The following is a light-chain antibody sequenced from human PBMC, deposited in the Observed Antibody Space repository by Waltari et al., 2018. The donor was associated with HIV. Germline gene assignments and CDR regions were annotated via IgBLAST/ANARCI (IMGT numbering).Light chain of an antibody. Sequence: HSVLTQPPPASGTPGQKAIISCSGNTSNIANNDVNWYQHFPGSAPKLLIYMNNYRPSGVPDSFAGSRSGTSASLTISGLQIEDEAQYYCATWDDSLNGVFGAGTRLTVL. CDR1: TSNIANND. V-gene: IGLV1-44*01. CDR2: MNN. CDR3: ATWDDSLNGV. J-gene: IGLJ3*02.